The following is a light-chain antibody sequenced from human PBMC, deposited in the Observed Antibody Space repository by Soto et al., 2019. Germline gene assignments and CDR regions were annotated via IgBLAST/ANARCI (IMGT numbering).Light chain of an antibody. CDR1: QSVSRN. CDR3: QQYNDWPRT. J-gene: IGKJ1*01. V-gene: IGKV3-15*01. CDR2: GAS. Sequence: EIWITQSPATLSVSPGERVTLSCRASQSVSRNIAWYQQKPGQAPRLLIFGASARATGFPARFSGSGSGTEFTLTISSLQSEDFAVYYCQQYNDWPRTFGQGTKV.